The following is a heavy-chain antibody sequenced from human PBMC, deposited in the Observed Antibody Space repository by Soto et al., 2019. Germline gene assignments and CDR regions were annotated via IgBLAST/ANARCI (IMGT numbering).Heavy chain of an antibody. CDR2: ISGSGGST. Sequence: EVQLLESGGGLVQPGGSLRLSCAASGFTFSSYAMSWVRQAPGKGLEWVSAISGSGGSTYYADSVKGRFTISRDNSKNTLYLQMNRLIAEDKAVYYCATERGRIRADWFDHWGQGTLVTVSS. CDR1: GFTFSSYA. CDR3: ATERGRIRADWFDH. J-gene: IGHJ5*02. V-gene: IGHV3-23*01. D-gene: IGHD2-21*01.